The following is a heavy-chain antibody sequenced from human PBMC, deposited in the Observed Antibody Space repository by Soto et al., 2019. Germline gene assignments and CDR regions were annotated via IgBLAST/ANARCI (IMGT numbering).Heavy chain of an antibody. CDR1: GFTFSSYA. CDR2: ISYDGSNK. D-gene: IGHD2-2*01. V-gene: IGHV3-30-3*01. J-gene: IGHJ3*02. Sequence: QVQLVESGGGVVQPGRSLRLSCAASGFTFSSYAMHWVRQAPGKGLEWVAVISYDGSNKYYADSVKGRFTISRDNPKNTLYLQMNSLRAEDTAVYYCERVVGGYSSSSAFDIWGQGTMVTVSS. CDR3: ERVVGGYSSSSAFDI.